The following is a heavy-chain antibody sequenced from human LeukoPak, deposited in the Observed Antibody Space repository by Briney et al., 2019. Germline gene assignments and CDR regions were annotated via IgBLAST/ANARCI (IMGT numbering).Heavy chain of an antibody. J-gene: IGHJ3*02. CDR3: ASLAAYYYDSSTPADAFDI. D-gene: IGHD3-22*01. Sequence: ASVKVSFTASGYTFTIYGISWVRQAPGQGLEWMGWISAYNGNTNYAQKLQGRVTMTTDTSTSTAYMELRSLRSDDTAVYYCASLAAYYYDSSTPADAFDIWGQGTMVTVSS. CDR2: ISAYNGNT. CDR1: GYTFTIYG. V-gene: IGHV1-18*01.